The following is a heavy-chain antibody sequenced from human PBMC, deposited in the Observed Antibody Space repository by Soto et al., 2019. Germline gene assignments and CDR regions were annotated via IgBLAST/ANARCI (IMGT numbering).Heavy chain of an antibody. J-gene: IGHJ6*02. CDR3: TLPTIFEYHGMDV. Sequence: SETLSLTCAVSGGSISSGGYSWAWIRQPPGKGLEWIGYIYHSGSTYYNPSLKSRVTISVDTSKNQFSLKLSSVTAEDTAVYYCTLPTIFEYHGMDVWGQGTTVTVSS. V-gene: IGHV4-30-2*01. CDR1: GGSISSGGYS. D-gene: IGHD3-3*01. CDR2: IYHSGST.